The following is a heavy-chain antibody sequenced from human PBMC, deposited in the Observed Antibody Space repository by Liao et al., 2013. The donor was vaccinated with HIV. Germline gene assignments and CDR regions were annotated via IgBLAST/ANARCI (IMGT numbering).Heavy chain of an antibody. Sequence: QVQLQESGPGLVKPSQTLSLACTVSGDSISSGSHYWTWIRQPAGRGLEWIGRISGTGITNYSPSLESRVTISVDTSKNTFSLRLTSVTAADTAVYYCARGGGGKGFDSWGQGTLVTVSS. CDR2: ISGTGIT. V-gene: IGHV4-61*02. CDR1: GDSISSGSHY. D-gene: IGHD4-23*01. CDR3: ARGGGGKGFDS. J-gene: IGHJ4*02.